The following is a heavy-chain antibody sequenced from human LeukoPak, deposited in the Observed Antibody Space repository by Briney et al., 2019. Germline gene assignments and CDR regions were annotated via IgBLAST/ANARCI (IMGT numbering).Heavy chain of an antibody. CDR2: IYYSGST. CDR3: ARYCSGVSCYSRALDY. Sequence: PSETLSLTCTVSGGPISNYYWSWIRRPPGKGLEWIGYIYYSGSTSYNPSLKSRVTISVDTSKNQFSLRLSSVTAADTAVYFCARYCSGVSCYSRALDYWGQGTLVTVSS. D-gene: IGHD2-15*01. J-gene: IGHJ4*02. V-gene: IGHV4-59*01. CDR1: GGPISNYY.